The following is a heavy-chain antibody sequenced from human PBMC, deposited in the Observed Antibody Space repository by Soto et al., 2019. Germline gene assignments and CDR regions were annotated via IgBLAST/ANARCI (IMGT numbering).Heavy chain of an antibody. CDR2: IYYSGST. Sequence: SETLSLTCTVSGGSISSGGYYWSWIRQHPWKGLEWIGYIYYSGSTYYNPSLKSRVTISVDTSKNQFSLKLSSVTAADTAVYYCARGGSSGYYFDYWGQGTLVTVSS. CDR1: GGSISSGGYY. D-gene: IGHD3-22*01. J-gene: IGHJ4*02. CDR3: ARGGSSGYYFDY. V-gene: IGHV4-31*03.